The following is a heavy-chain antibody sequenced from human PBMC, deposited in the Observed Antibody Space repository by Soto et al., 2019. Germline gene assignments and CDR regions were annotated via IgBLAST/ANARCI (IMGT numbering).Heavy chain of an antibody. Sequence: SVKVSCKASGGTFSSYAISWVRQAPGQGLEWMGRIIPFIGTANYAQKFQGRVTITADESTSTAYMELTSLRSEDTAVYFCARLHSSSSSDMDVWGQGTTVTVSS. CDR2: IIPFIGTA. J-gene: IGHJ6*02. CDR1: GGTFSSYA. D-gene: IGHD6-6*01. CDR3: ARLHSSSSSDMDV. V-gene: IGHV1-69*11.